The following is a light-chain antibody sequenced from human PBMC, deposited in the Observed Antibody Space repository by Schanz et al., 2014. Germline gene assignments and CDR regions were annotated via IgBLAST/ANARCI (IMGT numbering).Light chain of an antibody. V-gene: IGLV2-8*01. CDR2: EVT. Sequence: QSALTQPPSASGSPGQSVTITCIGTSSDVGGHNFVSWYQQYPGKAPKVVIYEVTQRPSGVSHRFSGSKSGNTASLTISGLQPEDEADYYCSSYTSSSLGVFGGGTKLTVL. J-gene: IGLJ2*01. CDR1: SSDVGGHNF. CDR3: SSYTSSSLGV.